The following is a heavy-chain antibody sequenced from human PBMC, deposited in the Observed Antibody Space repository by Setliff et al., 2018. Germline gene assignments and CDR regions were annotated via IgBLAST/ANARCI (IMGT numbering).Heavy chain of an antibody. CDR3: ARAQVVFAISAPVWYFEL. D-gene: IGHD2-21*01. CDR1: GGSFSGYQ. CDR2: INHSGST. J-gene: IGHJ2*01. V-gene: IGHV4-34*01. Sequence: KTSETLSLTCVVYGGSFSGYQWSWIRQSPGKGLEWIGEINHSGSTNYNPSLKSRVSMSVEKSKNQFSLKLTSVTAADTAVYYCARAQVVFAISAPVWYFELWGRGTQVTVSS.